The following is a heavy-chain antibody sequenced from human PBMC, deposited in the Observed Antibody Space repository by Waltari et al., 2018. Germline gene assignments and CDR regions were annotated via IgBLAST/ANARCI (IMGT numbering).Heavy chain of an antibody. V-gene: IGHV3-7*01. Sequence: EVQLVESGGGLVQPGGSLRLSCAASGFTFSSYWMSWVRQAPGKGLGGVSKIREEGGDKYDVDSVKGRFTISGDNARDALYLQMDSLRAEDTAVYYCARVGGYWGQGTLVTVSS. CDR1: GFTFSSYW. CDR2: IREEGGDK. D-gene: IGHD3-16*01. CDR3: ARVGGY. J-gene: IGHJ4*02.